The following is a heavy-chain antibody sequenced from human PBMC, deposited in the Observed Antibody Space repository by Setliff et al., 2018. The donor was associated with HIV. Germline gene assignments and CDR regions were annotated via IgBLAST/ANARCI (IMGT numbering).Heavy chain of an antibody. D-gene: IGHD6-13*01. CDR3: ARSNPGITAGLLAY. CDR2: IYTTGGT. CDR1: GVSIPTNY. V-gene: IGHV4-4*07. Sequence: ETLSLTCNISGVSIPTNYWNWIRQPAGKGLEWIGRIYTTGGTNYNPALKSRVTMSMDTSKNQISLKLNSVTAADTATYYCARSNPGITAGLLAYWGPGTLVTVSS. J-gene: IGHJ4*02.